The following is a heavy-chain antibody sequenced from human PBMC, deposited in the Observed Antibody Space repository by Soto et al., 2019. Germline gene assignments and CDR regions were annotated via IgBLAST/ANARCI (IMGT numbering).Heavy chain of an antibody. CDR3: ARVFSDSSSIFDP. D-gene: IGHD6-13*01. J-gene: IGHJ5*02. CDR1: GGSISSGGYY. V-gene: IGHV4-31*02. CDR2: IYYSGST. Sequence: SETLSLTCTVSGGSISSGGYYWSWIRQHPGKGLEWIGYIYYSGSTYYNPSLKSRVTISVDTSKNQFSLKLSSVTAADTAVYYCARVFSDSSSIFDPWGQGTLVTVSS.